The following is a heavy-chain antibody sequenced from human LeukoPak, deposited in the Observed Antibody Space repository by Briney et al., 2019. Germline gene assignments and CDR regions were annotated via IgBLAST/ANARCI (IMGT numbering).Heavy chain of an antibody. CDR3: ASHPRSAVDPSYYGMDV. D-gene: IGHD2-15*01. J-gene: IGHJ6*02. CDR1: GFTFSSYA. Sequence: QPGGSLRLSCAASGFTFSSYAMSWVRQAPGKGLEWVSAISGSGGSTYYADSVKGRFTISRDNSKNTLYLQMNSLRAEDTAVYYCASHPRSAVDPSYYGMDVWGQGTTVTVSS. V-gene: IGHV3-23*01. CDR2: ISGSGGST.